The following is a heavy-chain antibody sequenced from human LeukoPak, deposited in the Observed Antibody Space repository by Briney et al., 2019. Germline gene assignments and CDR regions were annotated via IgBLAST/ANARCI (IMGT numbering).Heavy chain of an antibody. Sequence: GGSLRLSCAASGFTFSDSWMSWVRQAPGKGLEWVANMNLDGSDKDYVDSVKGRFTISRDNARNSLYLQMGSLRAEDTAVYYCATYTHWVAGDVWGQGTTVTVSS. CDR3: ATYTHWVAGDV. J-gene: IGHJ6*02. D-gene: IGHD3-16*01. CDR1: GFTFSDSW. V-gene: IGHV3-7*01. CDR2: MNLDGSDK.